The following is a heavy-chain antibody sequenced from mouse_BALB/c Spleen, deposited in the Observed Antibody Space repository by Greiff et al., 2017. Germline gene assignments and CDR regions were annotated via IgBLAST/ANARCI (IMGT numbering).Heavy chain of an antibody. Sequence: EVMLVESGGGLVKPGGSLKLSCAASGFTFSSYAMSWVRQSPEKRLEWVAEISSGGSYTYYPDTVTGRFTISRDNAKNTLYLEMSSLRSEDTAMYYCARDDGDGYYDYAMDYWGQGTSVTVSS. D-gene: IGHD2-3*01. CDR3: ARDDGDGYYDYAMDY. CDR1: GFTFSSYA. V-gene: IGHV5-9-4*01. J-gene: IGHJ4*01. CDR2: ISSGGSYT.